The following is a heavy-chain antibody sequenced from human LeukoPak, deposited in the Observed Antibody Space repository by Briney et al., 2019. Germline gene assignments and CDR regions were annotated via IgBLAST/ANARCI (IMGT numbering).Heavy chain of an antibody. Sequence: QSGGSLRLSCAASGFTFSSYAMTWVRQAPAKGLEWVSAISGSGGNTYYADSVKGRFTISRDNSKNTLYLQMNSLRAEDTAVYYCTTHQPPPYCSSTSCYTFDYWGQGTLVTVSS. CDR1: GFTFSSYA. D-gene: IGHD2-2*01. CDR3: TTHQPPPYCSSTSCYTFDY. V-gene: IGHV3-23*01. CDR2: ISGSGGNT. J-gene: IGHJ4*02.